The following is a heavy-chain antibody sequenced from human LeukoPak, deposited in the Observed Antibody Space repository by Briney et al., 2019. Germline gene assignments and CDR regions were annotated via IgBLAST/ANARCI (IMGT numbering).Heavy chain of an antibody. Sequence: GGSLRLSCAASGFTFSSYAMSWVRQAPGKGLEWVSAIGGSGGSTYYADSVKGRFTISRDKSKNTLYLQMNSLRAEDTAVYYCANQDSRFFDYWGQGTLVTVSS. CDR1: GFTFSSYA. CDR3: ANQDSRFFDY. V-gene: IGHV3-23*01. J-gene: IGHJ4*02. CDR2: IGGSGGST.